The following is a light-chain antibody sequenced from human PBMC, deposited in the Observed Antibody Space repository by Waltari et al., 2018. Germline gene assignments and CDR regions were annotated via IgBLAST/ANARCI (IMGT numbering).Light chain of an antibody. CDR2: ETS. Sequence: QAVVTQEPSVTVSPGGTVPLTCGSSIGAATSGHHPYWIQQKPGQVPRTLIYETSNKHSWTPARFSGSLLGDKAALTLSSAQPEDEADYYCMVSNVGAQWAFGGGTKLTVL. V-gene: IGLV7-46*01. CDR1: IGAATSGHH. J-gene: IGLJ3*02. CDR3: MVSNVGAQWA.